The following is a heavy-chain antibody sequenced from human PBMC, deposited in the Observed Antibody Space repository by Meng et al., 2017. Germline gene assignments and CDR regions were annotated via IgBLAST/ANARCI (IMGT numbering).Heavy chain of an antibody. CDR1: VGSFSVYY. Sequence: QVKLPSSASVSFNPSGSLSLSFAAYVGSFSVYYWSWIRQPPGKGLEWIGEINHSGSTNYNPSLKSRVTISVDTSKNQFSLKLSSVTAADTAVYYCARGRYFDWLSYRYYFDYWGQGTLVTSPQ. CDR2: INHSGST. J-gene: IGHJ4*02. D-gene: IGHD3-9*01. CDR3: ARGRYFDWLSYRYYFDY. V-gene: IGHV4-34*01.